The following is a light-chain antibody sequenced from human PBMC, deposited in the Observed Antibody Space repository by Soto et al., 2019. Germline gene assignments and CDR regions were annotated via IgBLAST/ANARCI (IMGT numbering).Light chain of an antibody. J-gene: IGLJ2*01. CDR1: TSDVESYGL. CDR2: EAN. V-gene: IGLV2-23*01. CDR3: CSYAGSGTYVL. Sequence: QSALTQPASVSGSPGQSITISCTGTTSDVESYGLVSWYQQHPGKAPKLIIYEANRRPSGIPDRFSGSKSGNTASLTISGLQAEDEAEYHCCSYAGSGTYVLFGGGTQLTVL.